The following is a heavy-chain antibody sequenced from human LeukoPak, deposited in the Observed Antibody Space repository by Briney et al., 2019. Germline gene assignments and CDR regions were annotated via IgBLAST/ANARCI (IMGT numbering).Heavy chain of an antibody. CDR2: MIPKSGET. J-gene: IGHJ4*02. D-gene: IGHD4-11*01. Sequence: ASVKVSCKASGYTFTRFDINWVRQAHGQGLEWMGWMIPKSGETAYAQKFQGRVTMTRNTAISTAYLELTGLTSDDTAVYYCARGTDSAYWGQGALVTVSS. V-gene: IGHV1-8*02. CDR1: GYTFTRFD. CDR3: ARGTDSAY.